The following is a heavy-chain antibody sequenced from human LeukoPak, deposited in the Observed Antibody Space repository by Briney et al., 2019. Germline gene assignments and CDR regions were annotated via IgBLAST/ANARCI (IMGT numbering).Heavy chain of an antibody. V-gene: IGHV3-66*01. D-gene: IGHD2-15*01. CDR1: GFTVSSNY. J-gene: IGHJ3*01. Sequence: GGSLRLSCAASGFTVSSNYMSWVRQAPGKGLEWVSVIYSGGSTYYADSVKGRFTISRDNSKNTLYLQMNSLRAEDTAVYYCARDWGYCSGGSCYSRNGAFDVWGQGTMVTVSS. CDR2: IYSGGST. CDR3: ARDWGYCSGGSCYSRNGAFDV.